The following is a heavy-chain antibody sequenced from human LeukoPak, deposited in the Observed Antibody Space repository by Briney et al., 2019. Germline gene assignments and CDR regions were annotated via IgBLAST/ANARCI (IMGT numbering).Heavy chain of an antibody. CDR3: AKDRSGYSYGYSDY. V-gene: IGHV4-39*02. D-gene: IGHD5-18*01. CDR1: GGSISSSSYY. CDR2: IYYSGST. J-gene: IGHJ4*02. Sequence: SETLSLTCTVSGGSISSSSYYWGWIRQPPGKGLEWIGSIYYSGSTYYNPSLKSRVTISVDTSKNQFSLKLSSVTAADTAVYYCAKDRSGYSYGYSDYWGQGTLVTVSS.